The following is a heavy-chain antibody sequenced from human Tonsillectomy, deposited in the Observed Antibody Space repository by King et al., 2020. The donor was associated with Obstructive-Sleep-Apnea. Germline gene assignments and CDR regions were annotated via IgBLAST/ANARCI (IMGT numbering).Heavy chain of an antibody. CDR1: GFTFSSYA. Sequence: EVQLVESGGGLVQPGGSLRLSCAASGFTFSSYAMNWVRQAPGKGLEWVSSISDSGGSTYYADSVRGRFTISRDNSKNTLYLQMNSLRAEDTAVYYCAKVRPGSYYGNFDYWGQGTLVTVSS. V-gene: IGHV3-23*04. CDR3: AKVRPGSYYGNFDY. CDR2: ISDSGGST. J-gene: IGHJ4*02. D-gene: IGHD3-3*01.